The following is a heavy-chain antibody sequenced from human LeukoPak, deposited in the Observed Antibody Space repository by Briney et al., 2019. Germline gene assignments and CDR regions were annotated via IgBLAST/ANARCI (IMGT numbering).Heavy chain of an antibody. D-gene: IGHD3-10*01. CDR2: ISGSGGST. V-gene: IGHV3-23*01. J-gene: IGHJ5*02. CDR1: GFTFSSYA. CDR3: PKDRYYYRSGINWFDP. Sequence: GGLRLSCAASGFTFSSYAMSWVRQAPGKGLEWVAAISGSGGSTYYADSVKGRFTISRDNSKNTLYLQTNSLRAEDTAVYYCPKDRYYYRSGINWFDPWGQGTLVTVSS.